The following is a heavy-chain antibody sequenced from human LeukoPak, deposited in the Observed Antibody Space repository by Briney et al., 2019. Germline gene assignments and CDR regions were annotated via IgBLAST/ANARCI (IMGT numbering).Heavy chain of an antibody. D-gene: IGHD1-26*01. Sequence: GGSLRLSCAASGFTFSSYAMSWVRQAPGKGLEWVSSISGSGGSTNSADSVKGRFTIPRDNSKNTLYLQMNSLRAEDTAVYYCAKDDRPIVGATGYFDYWGQGTLVTVSS. J-gene: IGHJ4*02. CDR2: ISGSGGST. CDR1: GFTFSSYA. CDR3: AKDDRPIVGATGYFDY. V-gene: IGHV3-23*01.